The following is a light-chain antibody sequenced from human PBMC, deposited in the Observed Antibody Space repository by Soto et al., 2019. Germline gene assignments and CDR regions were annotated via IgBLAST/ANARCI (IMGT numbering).Light chain of an antibody. CDR2: GAT. CDR3: QTHHTWPIT. CDR1: QSVSST. V-gene: IGKV3-15*01. Sequence: EIVSTQSRATRSVSPGELSTLSCRASQSVSSTLAWYQQKPGQAPRLLIYGATIRATGIPARFSGSGSGTEFTLTISSLQYEDFAVYYCQTHHTWPITFRKGTRLEI. J-gene: IGKJ5*01.